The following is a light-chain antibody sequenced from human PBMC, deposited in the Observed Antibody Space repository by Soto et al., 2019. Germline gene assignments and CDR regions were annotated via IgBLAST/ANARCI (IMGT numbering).Light chain of an antibody. CDR2: GNS. CDR3: QSYDSSLSAYV. CDR1: RSNIGAGYY. V-gene: IGLV1-40*01. Sequence: QSVLTQPPSVSGAPGQRVTISCTGSRSNIGAGYYVHWYQQLPGTAPKLLIYGNSNRPSGVPDRFSGSMSGTSASLAITGLQAEDEAVYYCQSYDSSLSAYVFATGTKLTVL. J-gene: IGLJ1*01.